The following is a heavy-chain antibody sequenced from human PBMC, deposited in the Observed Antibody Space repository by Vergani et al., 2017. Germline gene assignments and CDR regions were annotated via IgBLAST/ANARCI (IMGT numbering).Heavy chain of an antibody. J-gene: IGHJ4*02. V-gene: IGHV4-34*01. CDR1: GGSFSGYY. CDR2: INHSGST. CDR3: ASQRYYFWSGAFFDY. D-gene: IGHD3-3*01. Sequence: QVQLQQWGAGLLKPSETLSLTCAVYGGSFSGYYWSWIRQPPGKGLEWIGEINHSGSTNYNPSLKSRVTISVDTSKNQFSLKLSSVTAADTAVYYCASQRYYFWSGAFFDYWGQGTLVTVSS.